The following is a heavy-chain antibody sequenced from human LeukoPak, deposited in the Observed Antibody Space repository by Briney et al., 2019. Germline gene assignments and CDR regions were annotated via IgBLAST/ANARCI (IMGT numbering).Heavy chain of an antibody. CDR1: GFTFSSYS. CDR3: ARVGATTWY. Sequence: GGSLRLSCAASGFTFSSYSMNWVRQAPGKGLEWVSSISSSSSYIYYADSVKGRFTISRDNAKNTLYLQVNSLRAEDTAVYYCARVGATTWYWGQGTLVTVSS. D-gene: IGHD1-26*01. V-gene: IGHV3-21*01. J-gene: IGHJ4*02. CDR2: ISSSSSYI.